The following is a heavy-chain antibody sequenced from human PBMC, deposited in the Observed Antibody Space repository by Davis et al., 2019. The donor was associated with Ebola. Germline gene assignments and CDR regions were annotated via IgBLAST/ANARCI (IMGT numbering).Heavy chain of an antibody. CDR2: IIPLFGTA. V-gene: IGHV1-69*13. D-gene: IGHD3-22*01. CDR1: GYTFTSYG. CDR3: ARDPNKYYYDSSGYFN. Sequence: SVKVSCKASGYTFTSYGISWVRQAPGQGLEWMGGIIPLFGTANYAQKFQGRVTITADESTSTAYMELSSLRSEDTAVYYCARDPNKYYYDSSGYFNWGQGTLVTVSS. J-gene: IGHJ4*02.